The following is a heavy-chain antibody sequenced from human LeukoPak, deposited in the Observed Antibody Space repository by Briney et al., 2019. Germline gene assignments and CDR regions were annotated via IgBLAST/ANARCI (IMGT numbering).Heavy chain of an antibody. D-gene: IGHD3-10*01. V-gene: IGHV4-61*02. CDR3: ARYYYGSPSDI. Sequence: SETLSLTCTVSGGSISSGSYYWSWIRQPAGKGLEWIGRIYTSGSTNYNPSLKSRVTISVDTSKNQFSLKLSSVTAADTAVYYCARYYYGSPSDIWGQGTMVTVSS. J-gene: IGHJ3*02. CDR2: IYTSGST. CDR1: GGSISSGSYY.